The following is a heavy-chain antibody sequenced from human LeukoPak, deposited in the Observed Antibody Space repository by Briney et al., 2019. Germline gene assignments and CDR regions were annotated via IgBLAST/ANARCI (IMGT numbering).Heavy chain of an antibody. CDR1: GGTFSSYA. Sequence: SVKVSCKASGGTFSSYAISWVRQAPGQGLEWMGGIIPIFGTANYAQKFQGRVTITADESTSTAYMELSSLRSEDTAVYYCARGPEGGFFVVGLWFGESTSEGFDPWGQGTLVTVSS. V-gene: IGHV1-69*13. D-gene: IGHD3-10*01. CDR2: IIPIFGTA. CDR3: ARGPEGGFFVVGLWFGESTSEGFDP. J-gene: IGHJ5*02.